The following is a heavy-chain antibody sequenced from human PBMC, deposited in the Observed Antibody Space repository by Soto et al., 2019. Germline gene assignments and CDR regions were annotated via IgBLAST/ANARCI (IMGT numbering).Heavy chain of an antibody. CDR1: GGSISSYY. D-gene: IGHD4-17*01. V-gene: IGHV4-59*08. J-gene: IGHJ3*02. CDR3: ARPKDGTVTAFDI. Sequence: QVQLQESGPGLVKPSETLSLTCTVSGGSISSYYWSWIRQPPGKGLEWIGYIYYRGSTNYNPSLKSRAXXSXDXXQNQFSRKLSSVTHADTAGYYCARPKDGTVTAFDIWGQGTMVTVSS. CDR2: IYYRGST.